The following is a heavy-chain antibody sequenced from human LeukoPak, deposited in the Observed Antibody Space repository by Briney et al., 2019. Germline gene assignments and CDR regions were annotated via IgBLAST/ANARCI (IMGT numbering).Heavy chain of an antibody. V-gene: IGHV4-59*08. D-gene: IGHD6-19*01. CDR2: IYYSGST. J-gene: IGHJ3*02. Sequence: SETLSLTCIVSGGSISSYYWSWIRQPPGKGLEWVGYIYYSGSTNYNPSLKSRVTISVDTSKNQFSLTLSSVTAADTAVYYCARHYRQWLVPNAFDIWGQGTMVTVSS. CDR3: ARHYRQWLVPNAFDI. CDR1: GGSISSYY.